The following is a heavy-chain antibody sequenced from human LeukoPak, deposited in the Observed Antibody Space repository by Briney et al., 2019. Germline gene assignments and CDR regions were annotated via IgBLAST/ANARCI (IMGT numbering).Heavy chain of an antibody. D-gene: IGHD5-24*01. CDR1: GFTFNNYA. V-gene: IGHV3-23*01. J-gene: IGHJ4*02. CDR3: AKVGPRDGYREYYFDY. Sequence: PGGSLRLSCAASGFTFNNYAMTWVRQAPGKGLEWVSAISGSGGSTYYADSVKGRLTISRDNSKNTVYLQMNSLRAGDTAVYYCAKVGPRDGYREYYFDYWGQGTLVTVSS. CDR2: ISGSGGST.